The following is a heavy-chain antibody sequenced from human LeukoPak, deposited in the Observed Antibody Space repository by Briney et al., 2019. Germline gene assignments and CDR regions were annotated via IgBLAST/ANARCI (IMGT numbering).Heavy chain of an antibody. J-gene: IGHJ5*02. CDR3: ARDLAILWDYESTGRGQNCFDP. D-gene: IGHD4-17*01. V-gene: IGHV1-2*02. Sequence: APVRVSCKASGYTFTNYYIHWVRQAPGQGLEWMGWINPNSGGTSYALKFQGRLTVTRDTSISTIYMDLRSLRSDDTAVYYCARDLAILWDYESTGRGQNCFDPWGQGTLVTVSS. CDR1: GYTFTNYY. CDR2: INPNSGGT.